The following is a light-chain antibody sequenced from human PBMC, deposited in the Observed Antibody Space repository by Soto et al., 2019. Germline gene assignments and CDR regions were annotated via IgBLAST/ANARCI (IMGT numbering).Light chain of an antibody. CDR1: QPISSY. Sequence: ASVGDTVTITCRASQPISSYLNWYQHKPGEAPRLLIYFISRLQSGAPSRFSGSGSGKDFTLTIDRPQPEETTTYYCQQTYSRPVKFGQGARLEIK. CDR2: FIS. CDR3: QQTYSRPVK. J-gene: IGKJ5*01. V-gene: IGKV1-39*01.